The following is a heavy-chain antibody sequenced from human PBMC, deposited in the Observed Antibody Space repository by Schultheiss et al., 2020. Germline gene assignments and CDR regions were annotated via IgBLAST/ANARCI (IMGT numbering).Heavy chain of an antibody. CDR2: IYSGGST. Sequence: GESLKISCAASGFTVSSNYMSWVRQAPGKGLEWVSVIYSGGSTYYADSVKGRFTISRDNSKNTLYLQMNSLRAEDTAVYYCARRASVGATYWGQGTLVTVSS. V-gene: IGHV3-53*01. J-gene: IGHJ4*02. CDR3: ARRASVGATY. D-gene: IGHD1-26*01. CDR1: GFTVSSNY.